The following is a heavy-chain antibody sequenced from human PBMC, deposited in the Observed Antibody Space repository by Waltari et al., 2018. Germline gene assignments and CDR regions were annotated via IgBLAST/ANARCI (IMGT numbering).Heavy chain of an antibody. CDR2: IRRKAYGGTA. J-gene: IGHJ4*02. CDR3: ARGHYDSSGYPTYFDS. CDR1: GFTFDRSS. Sequence: EVQLVESGGGLVQPGRSLGLSCSAAGFTFDRSSWGWFRQAPGKGLEWVGFIRRKAYGGTAEHATSVKGRFTISREDSDGIAYLQMNSVKAEDTAVYYCARGHYDSSGYPTYFDSWGQGALVTVSS. V-gene: IGHV3-49*03. D-gene: IGHD3-22*01.